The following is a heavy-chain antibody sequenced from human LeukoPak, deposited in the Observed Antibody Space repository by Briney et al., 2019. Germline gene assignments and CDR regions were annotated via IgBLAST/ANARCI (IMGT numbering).Heavy chain of an antibody. CDR3: VKTARHHDY. J-gene: IGHJ4*02. CDR1: GFTFSDYY. V-gene: IGHV3-11*01. CDR2: ISGSGSDI. Sequence: GSLRLSCAASGFTFSDYYMSWIRQAPGKGLECLSYISGSGSDINYVDSVKGRFTVSRDIAKNSLYLQMNSLRAEDTAVYYCVKTARHHDYWGQGTLVTVSS.